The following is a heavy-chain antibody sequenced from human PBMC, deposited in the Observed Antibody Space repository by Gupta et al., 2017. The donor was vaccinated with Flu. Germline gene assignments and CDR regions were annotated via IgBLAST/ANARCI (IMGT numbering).Heavy chain of an antibody. V-gene: IGHV3-7*01. CDR1: GFTCRSYW. CDR2: IQHVGIEK. D-gene: IGHD3-16*01. J-gene: IGHJ3*02. Sequence: EAQLVASGGGLVQPGGTLRLSCAATGFTCRSYWMRWVRHAPGKGLEWVASIQHVGIEKDYVDSVKGRFTISRDNANNSVYLQMSSLRAEDTALYYCGREGGAGAFDIWGQGTKVTVSS. CDR3: GREGGAGAFDI.